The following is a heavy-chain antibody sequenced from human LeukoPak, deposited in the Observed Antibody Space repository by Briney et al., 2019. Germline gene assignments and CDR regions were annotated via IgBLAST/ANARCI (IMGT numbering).Heavy chain of an antibody. Sequence: KPSETLSLTCTVSGGSISGYYWSWIRQPPGKGLEWIGYVYYSGTTNYKYKSSLKSRVTISVDTSKNQFSLRLSSVTAADTAVYYCARSDRDLWYFDLWGRGTLVAVSS. CDR3: ARSDRDLWYFDL. CDR2: VYYSGTT. CDR1: GGSISGYY. V-gene: IGHV4-59*01. J-gene: IGHJ2*01.